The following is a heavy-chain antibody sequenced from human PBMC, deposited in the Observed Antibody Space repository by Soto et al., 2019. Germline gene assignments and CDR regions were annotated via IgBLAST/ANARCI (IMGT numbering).Heavy chain of an antibody. CDR3: AGDVISPPNYFDP. V-gene: IGHV4-61*08. CDR1: GGSIDSGDYY. CDR2: VYYSGTT. Sequence: SETLSLTCTVSGGSIDSGDYYWSWIRQPPGKGLEWIGYVYYSGTTNYNPFLKSRVTLSLDKSKNQCSLMMNSVTAADTAVYYCAGDVISPPNYFDPCDKGTRGTVSS. J-gene: IGHJ5*02. D-gene: IGHD4-4*01.